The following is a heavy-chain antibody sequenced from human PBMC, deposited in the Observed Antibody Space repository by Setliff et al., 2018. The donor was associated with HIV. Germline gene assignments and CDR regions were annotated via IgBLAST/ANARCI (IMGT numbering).Heavy chain of an antibody. D-gene: IGHD6-19*01. CDR3: TRTTSPGQNNGWPYYDY. CDR2: INQGGSEK. CDR1: GFTFSSYA. Sequence: GGSLRLSCAASGFTFSSYAMTWVRLAPGKGLEWVANINQGGSEKNHVDSVKGRFTISRDNAKKSLFLQMNRLRAEDAAMYYCTRTTSPGQNNGWPYYDYWGQGTLVTVSS. V-gene: IGHV3-7*01. J-gene: IGHJ4*02.